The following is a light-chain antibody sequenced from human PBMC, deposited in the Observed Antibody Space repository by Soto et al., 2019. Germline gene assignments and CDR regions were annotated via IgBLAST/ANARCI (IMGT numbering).Light chain of an antibody. CDR2: DVS. V-gene: IGLV2-11*01. CDR3: CSYGGGRTPLG. Sequence: QSALTQPRSVSGSPGQSVAISCTGSGSDVGGYKYVSWYQQFPGKAPKLIIYDVSRRPSGVPDRFSGSKSGNTASLTISGLQAEDEGDYYCCSYGGGRTPLGFGGGTKLTVL. J-gene: IGLJ2*01. CDR1: GSDVGGYKY.